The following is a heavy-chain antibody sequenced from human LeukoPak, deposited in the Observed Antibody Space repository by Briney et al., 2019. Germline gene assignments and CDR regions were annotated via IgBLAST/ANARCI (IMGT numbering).Heavy chain of an antibody. CDR2: ISSSRSHI. Sequence: KAGVSLRLSCAASGFTFSSYSMNWVRQAPGKGLEWVSTISSSRSHIYYADSVEGRFTISRDNAKNSLYLQMNSLRAEDTAVYYCARVEWDGYNWVDFDYWGQGTLVTVSS. V-gene: IGHV3-21*01. D-gene: IGHD5-24*01. J-gene: IGHJ4*02. CDR1: GFTFSSYS. CDR3: ARVEWDGYNWVDFDY.